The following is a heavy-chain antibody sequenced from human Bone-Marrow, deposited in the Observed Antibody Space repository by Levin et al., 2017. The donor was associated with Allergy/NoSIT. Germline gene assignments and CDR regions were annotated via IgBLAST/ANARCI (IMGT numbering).Heavy chain of an antibody. Sequence: LSLTCAASGFTFSSYSMNWVRQAPGKGLEWVSSISSSSSYIYYADSVKGRFTISRDNAKNSLYLQMNSLRAEDTAVYYCAKSGWAQVSNWFDPWGQGTLVTVSS. CDR2: ISSSSSYI. D-gene: IGHD6-19*01. V-gene: IGHV3-21*01. CDR3: AKSGWAQVSNWFDP. CDR1: GFTFSSYS. J-gene: IGHJ5*02.